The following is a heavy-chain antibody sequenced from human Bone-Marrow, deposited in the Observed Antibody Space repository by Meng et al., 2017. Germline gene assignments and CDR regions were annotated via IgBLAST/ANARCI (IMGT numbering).Heavy chain of an antibody. CDR3: TRVDYYDSSGYYHSAEYFQH. CDR2: IRSKAYGGTT. J-gene: IGHJ1*01. V-gene: IGHV3-49*03. Sequence: GESLKISCTASGFTFGDYAMSWFRQAPGKGLEWVGFIRSKAYGGTTEYAASAKGRFTISRDDPKSIAYLQMNSLKTEDTAVYYCTRVDYYDSSGYYHSAEYFQHWGQGTLVTVSS. CDR1: GFTFGDYA. D-gene: IGHD3-22*01.